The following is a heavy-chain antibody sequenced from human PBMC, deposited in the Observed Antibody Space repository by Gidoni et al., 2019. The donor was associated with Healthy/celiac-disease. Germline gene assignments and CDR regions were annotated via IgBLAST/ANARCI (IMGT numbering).Heavy chain of an antibody. D-gene: IGHD3-22*01. V-gene: IGHV1-18*01. CDR1: GYTFTSYG. J-gene: IGHJ6*02. CDR2: ISAYNGNT. CDR3: ARAGHYYDSSGPYYYGMDV. Sequence: QVQLVQSGAEVKKPGASVKVSCKASGYTFTSYGISWVRQAPGQGLEWLGWISAYNGNTNYAQKLQGRVTMTTDTSTSTAYMELRSLRSDDTAVYYCARAGHYYDSSGPYYYGMDVWGQGTTVTVSS.